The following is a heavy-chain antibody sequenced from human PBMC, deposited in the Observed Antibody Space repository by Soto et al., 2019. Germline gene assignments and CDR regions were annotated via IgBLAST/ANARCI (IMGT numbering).Heavy chain of an antibody. J-gene: IGHJ4*02. Sequence: QVQLVQSGAEVKKPGASVKVSCKASGYTFTSYGISWVRQAPGQGLEWMGWISAYNGNTNYAQKLQGRVTMTTDTCTSTAYMVRRSLRSDDTAVYYCARDDYYYDSSGGDAPDSFDYLGQGTLVTVSS. V-gene: IGHV1-18*01. CDR2: ISAYNGNT. CDR1: GYTFTSYG. D-gene: IGHD3-22*01. CDR3: ARDDYYYDSSGGDAPDSFDY.